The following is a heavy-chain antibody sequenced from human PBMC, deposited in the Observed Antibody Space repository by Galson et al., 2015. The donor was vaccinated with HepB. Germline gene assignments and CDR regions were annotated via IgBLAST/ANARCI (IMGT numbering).Heavy chain of an antibody. CDR1: GDSVSSNSAS. CDR2: TYYRSKWYN. D-gene: IGHD5-24*01. CDR3: ARGEMVE. Sequence: CAISGDSVSSNSASWNWIRQSPSRGLEWLGRTYYRSKWYNDYAVSVRSRITINPDTSKNQFSLHLNSVTPEDTAVYYRARGEMVEWGQGTLVTVSS. J-gene: IGHJ4*02. V-gene: IGHV6-1*01.